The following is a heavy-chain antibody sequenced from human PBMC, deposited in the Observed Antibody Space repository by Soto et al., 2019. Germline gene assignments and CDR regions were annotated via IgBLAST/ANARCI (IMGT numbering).Heavy chain of an antibody. J-gene: IGHJ6*02. CDR1: GGSISSSSYY. D-gene: IGHD2-15*01. CDR2: IYYSGRT. CDR3: ARGNVVAATKVYYYYGMDV. Sequence: QLQLQESGPGLVKPSETLSLTCTVSGGSISSSSYYWGWIRQPPGKGLEWIGGIYYSGRTYYNPSLKSRVTISVDTSKNQFSLKLSSVTAADTAVDYCARGNVVAATKVYYYYGMDVWGQGTTVTVSS. V-gene: IGHV4-39*01.